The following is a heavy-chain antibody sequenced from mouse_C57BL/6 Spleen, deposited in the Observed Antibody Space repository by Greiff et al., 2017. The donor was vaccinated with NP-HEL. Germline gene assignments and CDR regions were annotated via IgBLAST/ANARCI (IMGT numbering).Heavy chain of an antibody. CDR1: GFSLTSYG. J-gene: IGHJ4*01. CDR2: IWSDGST. D-gene: IGHD2-5*01. CDR3: ARQSNPYYYAMDY. Sequence: QVQLQQSGPGLVAPSQSLSITCTVSGFSLTSYGVHWVRQPPGKGLEWLVVIWSDGSTTYNSALKSRLSISKDNSKSQVFLKMNSLQTDDTAMYYCARQSNPYYYAMDYWGQGTSVTVSS. V-gene: IGHV2-6-1*01.